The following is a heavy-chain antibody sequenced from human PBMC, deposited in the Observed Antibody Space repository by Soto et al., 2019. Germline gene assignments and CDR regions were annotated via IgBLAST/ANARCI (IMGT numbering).Heavy chain of an antibody. CDR2: IYYSGST. CDR1: GGSISSHY. CDR3: ARSVFYYYYMDV. V-gene: IGHV4-59*11. Sequence: SETLCLTCTVSGGSISSHYWSWIRQPPGKGLEWIGYIYYSGSTNYNPSLKSRVTISVDTSKNQFSLKLSSVTAADTAVYYCARSVFYYYYMDVWGKGTTVTVSS. J-gene: IGHJ6*03.